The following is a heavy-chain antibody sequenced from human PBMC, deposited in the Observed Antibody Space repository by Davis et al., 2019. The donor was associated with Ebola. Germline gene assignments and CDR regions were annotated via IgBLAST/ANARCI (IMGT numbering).Heavy chain of an antibody. CDR3: ARVAGYSSGWGDY. J-gene: IGHJ4*02. V-gene: IGHV3-23*01. D-gene: IGHD6-19*01. CDR1: GFTISSYA. Sequence: GGSLRLSCAASGFTISSYAMSWVRQAPGKGLEWVSAISGSGGSTYYADSVKGRFTISRDNSKNTLYLQMNSLRAEDTAVYYCARVAGYSSGWGDYWGQGTLVTVSS. CDR2: ISGSGGST.